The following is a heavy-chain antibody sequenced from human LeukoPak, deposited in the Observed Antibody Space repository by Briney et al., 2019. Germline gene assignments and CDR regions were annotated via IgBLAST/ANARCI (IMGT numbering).Heavy chain of an antibody. J-gene: IGHJ4*02. CDR3: ASGGASSFDY. V-gene: IGHV4-39*01. Sequence: SETLSLTCTLSGGPISISSYYGGPIRQPPGKGLEWIGSKYYSGSTYYTPSLKSRVSISVDESMNQFSLRLSSVTATDTAVDSRASGGASSFDYWGQGTLLTVSS. D-gene: IGHD3-10*01. CDR1: GGPISISSYY. CDR2: KYYSGST.